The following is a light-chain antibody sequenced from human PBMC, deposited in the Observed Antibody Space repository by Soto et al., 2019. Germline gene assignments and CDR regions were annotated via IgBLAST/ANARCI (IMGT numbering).Light chain of an antibody. V-gene: IGLV2-14*03. J-gene: IGLJ3*02. CDR1: SSDVGGYNY. Sequence: QSALTQPASVSGSPGQSITISCTGTSSDVGGYNYVSWYQHHPGKAPKLMIYDVTNRPSGVSNRFSGSKSGNTASLTISGLQAEDEDDYYCTSYTTSSPYFVFGGGTKLTVL. CDR2: DVT. CDR3: TSYTTSSPYFV.